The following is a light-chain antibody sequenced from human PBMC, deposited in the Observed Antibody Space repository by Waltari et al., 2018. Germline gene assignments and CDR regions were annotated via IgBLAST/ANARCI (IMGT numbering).Light chain of an antibody. V-gene: IGLV1-40*01. CDR3: QSFDNYVSGGTV. Sequence: QSVLTPPPSVSGAPGQRVNISCPGSSPNIGASPDVHWYQRLPGTAPKLLIYGNTNRPSGVPDRFSGSKSGTSASLAITGLQAEDEADYFCQSFDNYVSGGTVFGGGTKLAVL. J-gene: IGLJ3*02. CDR2: GNT. CDR1: SPNIGASPD.